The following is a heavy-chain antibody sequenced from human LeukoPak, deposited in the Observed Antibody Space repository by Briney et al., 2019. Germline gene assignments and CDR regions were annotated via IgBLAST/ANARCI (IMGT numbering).Heavy chain of an antibody. CDR1: GFTFSSYA. Sequence: GSLRLSCAASGFTFSSYAMHWVRQAPAKGLEWVAVISYDGSNKYYADSVKGRFTISRDNSKNTLYLQMNSLRAEDTAVYYCARVRGYCSSTSCFNFDYWGQGTLVTVSS. V-gene: IGHV3-30-3*01. CDR2: ISYDGSNK. D-gene: IGHD2-2*01. J-gene: IGHJ4*02. CDR3: ARVRGYCSSTSCFNFDY.